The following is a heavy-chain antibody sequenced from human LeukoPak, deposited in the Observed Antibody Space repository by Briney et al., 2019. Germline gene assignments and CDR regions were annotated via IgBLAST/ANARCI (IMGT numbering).Heavy chain of an antibody. J-gene: IGHJ4*02. V-gene: IGHV4-39*01. Sequence: SETLSLTCIVSSGSISGSSSYWGWIRQPPGEGLEWIASIYYTGSTYYNPSLQSRVTISVDTSKNQFSLKLTSLTAADTAVYYCARHVPPPANGMDYWGQGTLVTVSS. CDR1: SGSISGSSSY. CDR3: ARHVPPPANGMDY. CDR2: IYYTGST. D-gene: IGHD2-8*01.